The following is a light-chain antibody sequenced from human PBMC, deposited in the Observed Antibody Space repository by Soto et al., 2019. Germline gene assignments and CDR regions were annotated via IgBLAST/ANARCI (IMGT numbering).Light chain of an antibody. J-gene: IGKJ5*01. Sequence: DIQMTQATASLSASVGDRVTITCRASQGIRNYLAWYQQKPGKVPKLLIYAASTLQSGVPSRFGGSGSGTDFTLTISSLQPEEVATYYCQQFNNYLRTFGQGTRLEI. CDR2: AAS. CDR1: QGIRNY. CDR3: QQFNNYLRT. V-gene: IGKV1-27*01.